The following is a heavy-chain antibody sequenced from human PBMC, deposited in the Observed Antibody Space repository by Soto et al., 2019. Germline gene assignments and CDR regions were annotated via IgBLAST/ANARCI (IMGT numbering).Heavy chain of an antibody. D-gene: IGHD6-13*01. CDR3: AIDLASSSWTEIDY. J-gene: IGHJ4*02. V-gene: IGHV1-69*13. Sequence: RASVKVSCKASGGTFSSYAISWVRQAPGQGLEWMGEIIPIFGTANYAQKFQGRVTITADESTSTAYMELSSLRSEDTAVYYCAIDLASSSWTEIDYWGQGTLVTVSS. CDR1: GGTFSSYA. CDR2: IIPIFGTA.